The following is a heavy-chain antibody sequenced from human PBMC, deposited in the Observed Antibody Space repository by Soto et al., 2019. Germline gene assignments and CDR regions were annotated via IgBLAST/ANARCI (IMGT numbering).Heavy chain of an antibody. CDR1: GGTFSSYA. V-gene: IGHV1-69*06. CDR3: ATHIAAAGTLDY. J-gene: IGHJ4*02. D-gene: IGHD6-13*01. CDR2: IIPIFGTA. Sequence: SVKVSCKSSGGTFSSYAISWVRQAPGQGLEWMGGIIPIFGTANYAQKFQGRVTITADKSTSTAYMELSSLRSEDTAVYYCATHIAAAGTLDYWGQGTLVTVSS.